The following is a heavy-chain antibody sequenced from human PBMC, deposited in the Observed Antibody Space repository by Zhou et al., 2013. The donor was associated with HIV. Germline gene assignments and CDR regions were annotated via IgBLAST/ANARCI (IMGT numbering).Heavy chain of an antibody. CDR1: GYTLADLL. CDR2: FDPENRET. Sequence: QVQLVQSGAEVKKPGASVKVSCKVSGYTLADLLIHWVRQAPGSGLEWMGRFDPENRETTYSQKFQGRVTMTGDTSTDTAYIEATGLTSDDTAVYYCARGLSATWSGGGFFYMDVWGQGTTVTVSS. D-gene: IGHD2-15*01. CDR3: ARGLSATWSGGGFFYMDV. V-gene: IGHV1-24*01. J-gene: IGHJ6*03.